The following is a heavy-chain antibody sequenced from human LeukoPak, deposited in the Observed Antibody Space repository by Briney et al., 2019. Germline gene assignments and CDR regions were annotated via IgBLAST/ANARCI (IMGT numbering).Heavy chain of an antibody. CDR3: ARKYSQGYYYYMDV. CDR2: INHSGST. D-gene: IGHD2-15*01. J-gene: IGHJ6*03. Sequence: SEILSLTCAVYGGSFSGYYWSWIRQPPGKGLEWIGEINHSGSTNYNPSLKSRVTISVDTSKNQFSLKLSSVTAADTAVYYCARKYSQGYYYYMDVWGKGTTVTVSS. CDR1: GGSFSGYY. V-gene: IGHV4-34*01.